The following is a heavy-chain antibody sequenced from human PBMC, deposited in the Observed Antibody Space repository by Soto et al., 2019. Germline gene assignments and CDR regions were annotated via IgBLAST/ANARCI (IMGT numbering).Heavy chain of an antibody. D-gene: IGHD5-12*01. CDR3: ARLCSVRSGYDYPDYYYYYMDV. J-gene: IGHJ6*03. CDR1: GGSFSGYY. V-gene: IGHV4-34*01. Sequence: SETLSLTCAVYGGSFSGYYWSWIRQPPGKGLEWIGEINHSGSTNYNPSLKSRVTISVDTSKNQFSLKLSSVTAADTAVYYCARLCSVRSGYDYPDYYYYYMDVWGKGTTVTVSS. CDR2: INHSGST.